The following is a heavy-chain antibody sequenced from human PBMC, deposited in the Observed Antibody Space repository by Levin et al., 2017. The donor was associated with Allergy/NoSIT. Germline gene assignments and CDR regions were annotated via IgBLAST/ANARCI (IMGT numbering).Heavy chain of an antibody. CDR1: GFTFSSYE. CDR3: ARAIVVVVAAIPENYGMDV. V-gene: IGHV3-48*03. Sequence: GGSLRLSCAASGFTFSSYEMNWVRQAPGKGLEWVSYISSSGSTIYYADSVKGRFTISRDNAKNSLYLQMNSLRAEDTAVYYCARAIVVVVAAIPENYGMDVWGQGTTVTVSS. CDR2: ISSSGSTI. J-gene: IGHJ6*02. D-gene: IGHD2-15*01.